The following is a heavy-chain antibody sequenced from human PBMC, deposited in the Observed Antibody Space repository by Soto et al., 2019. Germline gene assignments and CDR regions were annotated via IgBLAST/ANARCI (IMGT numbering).Heavy chain of an antibody. CDR1: GYTFTSYG. V-gene: IGHV1-18*01. CDR3: ARVEDIVVVPAASWFDP. J-gene: IGHJ5*02. CDR2: ISAYNGNT. Sequence: ASVKVSCKASGYTFTSYGISWVRQAPGQGLEWIGWISAYNGNTNYAQKLQGRVTMTTDTSTSTAYMELRSLRSDDTAVYYCARVEDIVVVPAASWFDPWGQGTLVTVSS. D-gene: IGHD2-2*01.